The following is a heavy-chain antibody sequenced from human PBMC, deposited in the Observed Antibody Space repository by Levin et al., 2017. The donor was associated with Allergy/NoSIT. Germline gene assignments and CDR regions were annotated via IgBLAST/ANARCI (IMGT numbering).Heavy chain of an antibody. CDR2: IIPLLGIT. J-gene: IGHJ4*02. D-gene: IGHD4-17*01. V-gene: IGHV1-69*02. Sequence: VASVKVSCELSGGTFSGYNIKWVRQAPGQGLEWMGRIIPLLGITNYAQKFQGRVTITADTATSTAYMELSSLTSEDTAFYYCARGINYGDPGPADDWGQGTLVTVSS. CDR3: ARGINYGDPGPADD. CDR1: GGTFSGYN.